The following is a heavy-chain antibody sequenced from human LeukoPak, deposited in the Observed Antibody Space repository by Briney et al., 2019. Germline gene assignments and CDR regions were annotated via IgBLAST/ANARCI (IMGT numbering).Heavy chain of an antibody. V-gene: IGHV4-30-2*05. CDR1: GDSIENGAYT. CDR3: ARVARWAGLDF. Sequence: SETLSLTCAVSGDSIENGAYTWSWIRQPPGKGLEWIGDIYHSGSTNYNPSLKSRLTNSVDTSENQFSLHLTSVTAADTAVYFCARVARWAGLDFWGQGTLVTVSS. CDR2: IYHSGST. J-gene: IGHJ4*02. D-gene: IGHD5-12*01.